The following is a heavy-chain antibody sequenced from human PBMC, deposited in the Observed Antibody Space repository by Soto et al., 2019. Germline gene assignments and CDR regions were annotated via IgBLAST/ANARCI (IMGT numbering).Heavy chain of an antibody. CDR1: VYSINSDYY. CDR2: IYHSGNI. V-gene: IGHV4-38-2*01. J-gene: IGHJ5*02. CDR3: ARATYFYDTTGSFEEGWFDP. D-gene: IGHD3-22*01. Sequence: SETLSLTCGVSVYSINSDYYWGWIRQPPGKGLEWIGSIYHSGNIYYNPSLKRRVTISLDTAKNQFSLKLSSVTAADTAVYYCARATYFYDTTGSFEEGWFDPWSQGTLVTV.